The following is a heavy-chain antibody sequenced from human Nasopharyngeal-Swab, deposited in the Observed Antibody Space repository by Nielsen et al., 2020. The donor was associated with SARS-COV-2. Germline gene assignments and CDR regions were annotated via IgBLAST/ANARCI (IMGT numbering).Heavy chain of an antibody. CDR1: GFTFSSYA. Sequence: GESLKISCAASGFTFSSYAMSWVRQAPGKGLVWVSRINSDGSSTSYADSVKGRFTISRDNAKNTLYLQMNSLRAEDTAVYYCARDLRDVSDYGDYVPFDYWGQGTLVTVSS. CDR2: INSDGSST. V-gene: IGHV3-74*01. J-gene: IGHJ4*02. D-gene: IGHD4-17*01. CDR3: ARDLRDVSDYGDYVPFDY.